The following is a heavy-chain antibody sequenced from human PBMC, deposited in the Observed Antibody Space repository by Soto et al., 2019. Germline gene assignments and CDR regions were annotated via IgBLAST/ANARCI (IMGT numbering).Heavy chain of an antibody. CDR1: GGSFSGYY. CDR3: ARGGLLWFGNYYYGMDV. D-gene: IGHD3-10*01. Sequence: SETLSLTCAVYGGSFSGYYWSWIRQPPGKGLEWIGEINHSGSTNYNPSLKSRVTISVDTSKNQFSLKLSSVTAADTAVYYCARGGLLWFGNYYYGMDVWGQGTTATASS. CDR2: INHSGST. V-gene: IGHV4-34*01. J-gene: IGHJ6*02.